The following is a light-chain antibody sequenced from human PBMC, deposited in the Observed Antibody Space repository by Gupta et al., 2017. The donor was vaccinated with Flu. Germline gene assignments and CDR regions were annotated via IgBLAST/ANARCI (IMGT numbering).Light chain of an antibody. CDR1: RCNIGRNG. CDR2: YDP. Sequence: QSVLAHTPSFAAAPRQRSTISCSGRRCNIGRNGLNWCQHHPGKPPKLPKTYDPQRPPGVSGRLACYKAGTSASPVISGLESEEEEYYYDSAWDDSMSAELFGTGTRVTVL. J-gene: IGLJ1*01. CDR3: SAWDDSMSAEL. V-gene: IGLV1-36*01.